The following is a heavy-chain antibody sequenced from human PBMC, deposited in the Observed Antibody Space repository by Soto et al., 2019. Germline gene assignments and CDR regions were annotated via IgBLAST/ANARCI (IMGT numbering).Heavy chain of an antibody. CDR3: ARAYDVLTGPNFDY. J-gene: IGHJ4*02. CDR2: IYYSGNT. V-gene: IGHV4-39*01. Sequence: QLQLQESGPGLVKASETLSLTCAVSGGSISSNNYYWSWIRQPPGKGLEWIGSIYYSGNTYSSPSLKSHVTISVDTSKRQFSLKLSSVTAADTAVYYCARAYDVLTGPNFDYWGQGTLVTVSS. CDR1: GGSISSNNYY. D-gene: IGHD3-9*01.